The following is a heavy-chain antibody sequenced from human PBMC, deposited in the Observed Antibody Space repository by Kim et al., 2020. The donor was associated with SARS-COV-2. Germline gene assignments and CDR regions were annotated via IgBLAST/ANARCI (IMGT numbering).Heavy chain of an antibody. D-gene: IGHD1-26*01. CDR2: GST. Sequence: GSTYYADSVKGRFTISRDNSKNTLYLQMNSLRAEDTAVYYCARGLGAFDYWGQGTLVTVSS. CDR3: ARGLGAFDY. J-gene: IGHJ4*02. V-gene: IGHV3-53*01.